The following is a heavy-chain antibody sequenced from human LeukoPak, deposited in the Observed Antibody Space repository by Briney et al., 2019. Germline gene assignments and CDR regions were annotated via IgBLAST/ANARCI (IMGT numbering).Heavy chain of an antibody. CDR2: ISYDGSNK. V-gene: IGHV3-30*18. CDR3: ANLPL. Sequence: GSLRLSCATSGFTFSNYGMHWVRQAPGKGLEWVAVISYDGSNKYYADSVKGRFTISRDNSKNTLYLQMNSLRPEDAAVYYCANLPLWGQGTLVTVSS. J-gene: IGHJ4*02. CDR1: GFTFSNYG.